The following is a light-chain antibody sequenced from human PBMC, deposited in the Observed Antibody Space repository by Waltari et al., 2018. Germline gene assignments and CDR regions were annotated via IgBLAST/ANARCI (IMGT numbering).Light chain of an antibody. CDR2: DVS. V-gene: IGLV2-14*03. Sequence: QSALTQPASVSGSPGQSITISCTGTSSDVGAYNYVSWYQQPPGKAPTLMIFDVSNRPSGVSNRVSGSKSCNTASLTISGLQAEDEADYYCSSYISSSTLELFGVLTSLTVL. J-gene: IGLJ2*01. CDR1: SSDVGAYNY. CDR3: SSYISSSTLEL.